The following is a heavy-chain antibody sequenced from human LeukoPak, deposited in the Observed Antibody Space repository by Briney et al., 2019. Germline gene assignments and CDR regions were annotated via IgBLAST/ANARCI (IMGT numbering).Heavy chain of an antibody. D-gene: IGHD5-12*01. V-gene: IGHV4-31*03. CDR1: GGSISSGVSY. J-gene: IGHJ3*01. CDR3: ARDYRFDSGYDLLDAFDV. CDR2: IYYSGSS. Sequence: SETLSLTCTVSGGSISSGVSYWSWIRQHPGKGLEWLAYIYYSGSSSYNPSLKSRVTISVDTSKNQFSLKLRSVTAADTAVYYCARDYRFDSGYDLLDAFDVWGQGTMVTVSS.